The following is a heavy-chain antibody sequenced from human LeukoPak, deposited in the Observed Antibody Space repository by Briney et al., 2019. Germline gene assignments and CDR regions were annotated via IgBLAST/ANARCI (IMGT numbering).Heavy chain of an antibody. V-gene: IGHV3-30*02. J-gene: IGHJ4*02. Sequence: GGSLRLSCAASGFTFSSYGMHWVRQAPGKWLEWVAFIRYDGSNKYYADSVKGRFTISRDNSKNTLYLQMNSLRAEDTAVYYCAKEGGLLWDYFDYWGQGTLVTVSS. CDR1: GFTFSSYG. D-gene: IGHD3-16*01. CDR2: IRYDGSNK. CDR3: AKEGGLLWDYFDY.